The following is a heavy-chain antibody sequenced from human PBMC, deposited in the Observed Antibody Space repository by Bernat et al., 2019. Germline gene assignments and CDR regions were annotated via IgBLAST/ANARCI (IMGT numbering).Heavy chain of an antibody. CDR3: ARVGGYKVY. CDR2: IYSGGGS. J-gene: IGHJ4*02. Sequence: EVQLLESGGGLVQPGGSLRLSCAASGFTFSSYAMSWVRQAPGKGLEWVSVIYSGGGSYYADSVKGRFTISRDNSKNTLYLQMNSLRVEDTAVYYCARVGGYKVYWGQGSLVTVSS. V-gene: IGHV3-66*01. D-gene: IGHD5-24*01. CDR1: GFTFSSYA.